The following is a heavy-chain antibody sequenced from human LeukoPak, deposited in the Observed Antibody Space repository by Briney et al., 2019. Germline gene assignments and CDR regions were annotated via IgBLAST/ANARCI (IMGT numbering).Heavy chain of an antibody. V-gene: IGHV4-39*07. Sequence: WVRQPPGKGLEWIGSIYYSGSTYYNPSLKSRVTISVDTSKNQFSLKLSSVTAADTAVYYCARVNSKVGAGLDYWGQGTLVTVSS. D-gene: IGHD1-26*01. CDR3: ARVNSKVGAGLDY. CDR2: IYYSGST. J-gene: IGHJ4*02.